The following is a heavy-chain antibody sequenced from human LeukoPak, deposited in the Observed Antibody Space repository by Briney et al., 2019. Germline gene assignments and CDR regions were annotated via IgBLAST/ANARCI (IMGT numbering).Heavy chain of an antibody. CDR1: GGSISSGDYY. V-gene: IGHV4-61*08. Sequence: PSQTLSLTCTVSGGSISSGDYYWSWIRQPPGKRLEWIGYISYTGTTNYNPSLRSRVTISVDMSKNQISLKLNSVTAADTAVYHCASPSGGRYRDDALDIWGQGTMVTVSS. CDR3: ASPSGGRYRDDALDI. J-gene: IGHJ3*02. CDR2: ISYTGTT. D-gene: IGHD3-10*01.